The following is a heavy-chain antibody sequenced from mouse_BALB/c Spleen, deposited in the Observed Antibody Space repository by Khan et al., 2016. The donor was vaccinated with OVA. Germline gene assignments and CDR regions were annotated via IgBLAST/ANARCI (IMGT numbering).Heavy chain of an antibody. J-gene: IGHJ3*01. CDR3: TSGGGGNRFAY. CDR2: ISTYYGDV. CDR1: GYTFTDFT. D-gene: IGHD1-1*02. Sequence: QVQLKQSGAELVRPGVSVKISCKGSGYTFTDFTMHWVKQSHAKSLEWIGVISTYYGDVTYNQKFKGKATMTVDKSSSTAYMELARLTAEDSAFFYGTSGGGGNRFAYWGQGTLVTVSA. V-gene: IGHV1S137*01.